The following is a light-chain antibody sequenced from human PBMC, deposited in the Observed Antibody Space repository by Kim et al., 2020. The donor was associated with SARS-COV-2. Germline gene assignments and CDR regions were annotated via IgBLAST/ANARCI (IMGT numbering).Light chain of an antibody. V-gene: IGLV2-18*02. CDR3: CSYTSSGTYV. Sequence: GQPATIAHPGPISNFGRYNHVSRCPQPPGTAPKLMFYEVSNRPSGVPDRFSGSKSGNTASLTISGLQADDETDYYCCSYTSSGTYVFGTGTKVTVL. J-gene: IGLJ1*01. CDR2: EVS. CDR1: ISNFGRYNH.